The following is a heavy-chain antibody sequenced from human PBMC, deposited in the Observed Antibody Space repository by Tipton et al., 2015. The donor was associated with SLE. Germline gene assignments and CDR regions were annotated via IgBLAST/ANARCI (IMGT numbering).Heavy chain of an antibody. D-gene: IGHD3-16*01. CDR1: GGSFSGYY. Sequence: TLSLTCTVYGGSFSGYYWTWIRQPPGKGLEWIGEINHSRSTNYNPSLKSRVTISVDTSKNQFSLKLSSVTAADTAVYYCARRPWGDYYMDYWGQGTLVTVSS. CDR3: ARRPWGDYYMDY. CDR2: INHSRST. J-gene: IGHJ4*02. V-gene: IGHV4-34*01.